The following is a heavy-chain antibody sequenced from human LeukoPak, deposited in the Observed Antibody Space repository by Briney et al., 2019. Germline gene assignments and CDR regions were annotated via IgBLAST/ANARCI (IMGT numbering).Heavy chain of an antibody. CDR2: IWYDGRNK. V-gene: IGHV3-33*01. CDR1: GFTFSSYG. D-gene: IGHD6-13*01. Sequence: GGSLRLSCAASGFTFSSYGMHWVRQAPGKGLEWVAVIWYDGRNKYYADSVKGRFTISRDNSKNTVYLQMNSLRAEDTAVYHCARERSRSYSISPDLDYWGQGTLVTVYS. J-gene: IGHJ4*02. CDR3: ARERSRSYSISPDLDY.